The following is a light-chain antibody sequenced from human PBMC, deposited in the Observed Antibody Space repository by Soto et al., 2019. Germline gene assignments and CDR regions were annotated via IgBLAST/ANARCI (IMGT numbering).Light chain of an antibody. V-gene: IGLV2-14*01. J-gene: IGLJ2*01. CDR3: WSYTDIAIDVV. CDR2: DVT. Sequence: QSALTQPASVSGSPGQSITISCTGTSSDIGDYDYVSWYQHLPGKAPKLLIFDVTHRPSGVSDRFSGSKSGNTASLTISGVRAEDEADYYCWSYTDIAIDVVFGRGTKLTVL. CDR1: SSDIGDYDY.